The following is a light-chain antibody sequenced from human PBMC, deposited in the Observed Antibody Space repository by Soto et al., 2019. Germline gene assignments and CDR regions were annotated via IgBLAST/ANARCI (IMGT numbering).Light chain of an antibody. J-gene: IGKJ4*01. CDR1: QSVSSSY. CDR3: QQYGSSQT. CDR2: GAS. V-gene: IGKV3-20*01. Sequence: EIVLTQSPGTLSFSPGERATLSCRASQSVSSSYLAWYQQKPGQAPRLLIYGASSRATGIPDRFSGSGSGTDFTLTISRLEPEDFAVYYCQQYGSSQTFGGGTKVDI.